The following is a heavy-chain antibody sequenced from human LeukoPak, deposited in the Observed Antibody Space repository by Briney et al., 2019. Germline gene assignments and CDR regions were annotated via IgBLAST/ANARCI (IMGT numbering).Heavy chain of an antibody. CDR1: GFTFNTYN. Sequence: PGGSLRLSCAASGFTFNTYNMNWVRQAPGKGLEWVSSISSGSTYIYYADSVKGRFTISRDNAKNLLYLEVSSLRADDTAIYYCARDGPTSGSPDEYWGQGTLVTVSS. D-gene: IGHD1-26*01. J-gene: IGHJ4*02. CDR2: ISSGSTYI. V-gene: IGHV3-21*01. CDR3: ARDGPTSGSPDEY.